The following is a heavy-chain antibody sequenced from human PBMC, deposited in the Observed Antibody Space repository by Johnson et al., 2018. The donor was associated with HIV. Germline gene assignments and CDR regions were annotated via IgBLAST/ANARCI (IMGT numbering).Heavy chain of an antibody. J-gene: IGHJ3*02. CDR1: GFTFSSYA. CDR3: ARGKGAAVGLDAFDI. V-gene: IGHV3-30*04. CDR2: ISYDGSNK. Sequence: QVQLVESGGDMVRPGGSLRLSCVASGFTFSSYAMHWVRQAPGKGLEWVAVISYDGSNKYYADSMKGRFTISRDNARNSLYLQMNSLRAEDTALYFCARGKGAAVGLDAFDIWGQGIRVTVSS. D-gene: IGHD6-13*01.